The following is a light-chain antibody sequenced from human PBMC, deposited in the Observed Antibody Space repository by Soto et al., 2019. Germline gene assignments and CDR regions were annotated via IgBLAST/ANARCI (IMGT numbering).Light chain of an antibody. CDR1: SSDVGSYNF. CDR3: CSYAGSATLYV. CDR2: EGS. Sequence: QSALTQPASVSGSPGQSITISCTGTSSDVGSYNFVSWYQQHPGKAPKLMIYEGSKRPSGVSSRFSGSKSGNPASLTISGFQAEDEADYHGCSYAGSATLYVFGTGTKVTVL. V-gene: IGLV2-23*01. J-gene: IGLJ1*01.